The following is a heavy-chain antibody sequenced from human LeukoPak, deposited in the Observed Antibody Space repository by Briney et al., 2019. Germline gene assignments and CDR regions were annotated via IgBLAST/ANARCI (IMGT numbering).Heavy chain of an antibody. Sequence: PGGSLRLFCAASGFTFSSYGMHWVRQAPGKGLEWVAFIRYDGSNKYYADSVKGRFTISRDNAKNSLYLQMNSLRAEDTAVYYCARALPRGYCSGGSCYAWDYWGQGTLVTVSS. J-gene: IGHJ4*02. CDR2: IRYDGSNK. D-gene: IGHD2-15*01. CDR1: GFTFSSYG. V-gene: IGHV3-30*02. CDR3: ARALPRGYCSGGSCYAWDY.